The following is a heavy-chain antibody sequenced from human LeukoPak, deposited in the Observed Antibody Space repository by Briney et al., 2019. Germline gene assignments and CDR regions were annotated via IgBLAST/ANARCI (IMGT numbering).Heavy chain of an antibody. CDR1: GYTFTSYG. CDR2: ISAYNGST. J-gene: IGHJ6*02. Sequence: ASVKVSCKASGYTFTSYGISWVRQAPGQGLEWMGWISAYNGSTNYAQKLQGRVTMTTDTSTSTAYMELRSLRSDDTAVYYCARTPEYNWNPPYYYYGMDVWGQGTTVTVSS. D-gene: IGHD1-20*01. V-gene: IGHV1-18*01. CDR3: ARTPEYNWNPPYYYYGMDV.